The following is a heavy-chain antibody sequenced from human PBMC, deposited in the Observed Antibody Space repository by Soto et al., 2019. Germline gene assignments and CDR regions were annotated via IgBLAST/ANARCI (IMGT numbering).Heavy chain of an antibody. J-gene: IGHJ3*02. CDR3: ATSTWYAFDI. V-gene: IGHV3-21*01. CDR1: GFTFSNSI. CDR2: ISGSSDFL. D-gene: IGHD6-13*01. Sequence: EVQLVESGGGLVKPGGSLRLSCAASGFTFSNSIINWVRQAPGQGLEWVSSISGSSDFLYYADSVKGRFTISRDTATNSLYLQMNSLRGEGTAVYYCATSTWYAFDIWGQGTMVTVSS.